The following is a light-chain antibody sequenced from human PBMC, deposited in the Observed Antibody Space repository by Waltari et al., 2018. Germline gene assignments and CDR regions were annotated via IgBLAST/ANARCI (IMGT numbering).Light chain of an antibody. CDR2: EVI. V-gene: IGLV2-23*02. J-gene: IGLJ2*01. CDR1: SSDIGSYNL. Sequence: QSALTQPASVSGSPGQSITISCTGTSSDIGSYNLVSWYQQHPGKAPKLMIYEVIKRPSGVSNRFAGSKSVNTASLTISGLQAEDEADYYCCSYAGSVIFGGGTKLTVL. CDR3: CSYAGSVI.